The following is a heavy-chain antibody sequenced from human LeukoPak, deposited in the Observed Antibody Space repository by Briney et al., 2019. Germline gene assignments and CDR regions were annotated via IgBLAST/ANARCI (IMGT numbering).Heavy chain of an antibody. J-gene: IGHJ4*02. V-gene: IGHV1-69*05. Sequence: GASVKVSCKASRGTFSSYAISWVRQAPGQGLEGMGGTIPIFGTANYAQKFQGRVTMTRDTSISTAYMELSRLRSDDTAVYYCARDLVGATSNINWGQGTLVTVSS. CDR3: ARDLVGATSNIN. D-gene: IGHD1-26*01. CDR2: TIPIFGTA. CDR1: RGTFSSYA.